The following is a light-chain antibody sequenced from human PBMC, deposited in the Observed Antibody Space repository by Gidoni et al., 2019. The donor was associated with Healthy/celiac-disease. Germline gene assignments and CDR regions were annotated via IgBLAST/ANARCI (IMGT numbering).Light chain of an antibody. Sequence: DIQMTQSPSSLSASVGDRVTITCRASQSISSYLNWYQQKPGNAPKLLIYAASSVQSGVPSRFSGSGSGTDFTLTIGSLRPEDFATYYCRQSYSTPYTFGQGTKLEIK. CDR2: AAS. J-gene: IGKJ2*01. CDR1: QSISSY. V-gene: IGKV1-39*01. CDR3: RQSYSTPYT.